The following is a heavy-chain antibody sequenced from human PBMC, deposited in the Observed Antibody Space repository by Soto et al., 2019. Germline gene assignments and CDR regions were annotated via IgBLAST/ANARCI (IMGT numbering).Heavy chain of an antibody. CDR1: GGSTSSSSYY. Sequence: QLQLQESGPGLVKPSETLSLTCTVSGGSTSSSSYYWGWIRQPPGKGLEWIGSIYYSGSTYYNPSLKSRVTISVDTSKNQFSLKLSSVTAADTAVYYCARQGRREAIYGMDVWGQGTTVTVSS. V-gene: IGHV4-39*01. J-gene: IGHJ6*02. CDR3: ARQGRREAIYGMDV. CDR2: IYYSGST.